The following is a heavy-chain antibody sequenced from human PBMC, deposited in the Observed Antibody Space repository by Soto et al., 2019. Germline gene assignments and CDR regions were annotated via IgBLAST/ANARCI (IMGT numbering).Heavy chain of an antibody. Sequence: EVQLLESGGGLVQPGGSLRLSCAASGFTFSSYAMSWVRQAPGKGLEWVSAISGSGGSTYYADSVKGRFTISRDNSKNTLYLQMNSLRAEDTAVYYCAKAPDYYGSISNWFDPWGQGTLVTVSS. CDR1: GFTFSSYA. CDR2: ISGSGGST. J-gene: IGHJ5*02. D-gene: IGHD3-10*01. CDR3: AKAPDYYGSISNWFDP. V-gene: IGHV3-23*01.